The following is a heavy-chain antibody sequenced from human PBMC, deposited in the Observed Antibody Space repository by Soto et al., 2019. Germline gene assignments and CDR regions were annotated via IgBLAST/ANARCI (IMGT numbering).Heavy chain of an antibody. V-gene: IGHV3-15*04. CDR1: GFTFNYAW. D-gene: IGHD3-10*01. Sequence: EVQLVESGGGLVKPGESLRLSCTASGFTFNYAWMSWVRQAPGKGLEWVARIGTKTDDEATDYAAPVKGRFSVSRDDSKNTVHLQMNSLKTEDTAVYYCAKGAPTGTFFDYWGQGILVTVSS. CDR3: AKGAPTGTFFDY. J-gene: IGHJ4*02. CDR2: IGTKTDDEAT.